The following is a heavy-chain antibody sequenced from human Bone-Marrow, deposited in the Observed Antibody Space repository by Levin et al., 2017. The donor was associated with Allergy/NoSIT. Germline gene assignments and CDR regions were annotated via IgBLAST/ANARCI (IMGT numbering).Heavy chain of an antibody. D-gene: IGHD2-2*03. CDR1: GFTFEDYA. CDR2: INWNSDHI. CDR3: VRGGPRDLAGYPFDF. V-gene: IGHV3-9*01. J-gene: IGHJ4*02. Sequence: PGGSLRLSCAASGFTFEDYAMHWVRQAPGKGLEWVSGINWNSDHIVYADSVKGRFTISRDNTKKSLFLQMSSLRIEDTAVYYCVRGGPRDLAGYPFDFWGQGSLVSVSS.